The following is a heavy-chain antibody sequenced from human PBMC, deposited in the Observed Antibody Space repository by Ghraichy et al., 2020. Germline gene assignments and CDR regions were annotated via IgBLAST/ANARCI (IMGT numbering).Heavy chain of an antibody. Sequence: ASVKVSCKASGYTFSSYGISWVRQAPGQGLEWMGWISAYNGNTNYAQKLQGRVTMTTDTSTSTAYMELRSLRSDDTAVYYCARALYDFWSGLVGYYYYHMDVWGKGTTVTVSS. D-gene: IGHD3-3*01. J-gene: IGHJ6*03. CDR1: GYTFSSYG. CDR3: ARALYDFWSGLVGYYYYHMDV. V-gene: IGHV1-18*01. CDR2: ISAYNGNT.